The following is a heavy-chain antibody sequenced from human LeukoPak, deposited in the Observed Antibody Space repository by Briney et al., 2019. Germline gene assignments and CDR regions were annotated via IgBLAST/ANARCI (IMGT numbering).Heavy chain of an antibody. CDR2: INHSGST. J-gene: IGHJ4*02. CDR1: GGSFSGYY. D-gene: IGHD2-21*02. Sequence: SETLSLTCAVYGGSFSGYYWSWIRQPPGKGLEWIGEINHSGSTNYNPSLKSRVTISVDKSKTQFSLKLSSVTAADTAVYYCANPGGGDGDNDYWGQGTLVTVSS. CDR3: ANPGGGDGDNDY. V-gene: IGHV4-34*01.